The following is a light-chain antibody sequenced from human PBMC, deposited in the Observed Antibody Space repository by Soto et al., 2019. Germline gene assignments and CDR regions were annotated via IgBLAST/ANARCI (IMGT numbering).Light chain of an antibody. V-gene: IGKV3-15*01. J-gene: IGKJ5*01. CDR1: QSVSSD. Sequence: EIVMTQSPATLSVSPGERATLSCRASQSVSSDLAWYHQKPGQPPRLLIYGASTRATGIPARFSGSGSGTDFTLTISRLEPEDFAVFFCQQYGTSEIIFGQGTRLEIK. CDR2: GAS. CDR3: QQYGTSEII.